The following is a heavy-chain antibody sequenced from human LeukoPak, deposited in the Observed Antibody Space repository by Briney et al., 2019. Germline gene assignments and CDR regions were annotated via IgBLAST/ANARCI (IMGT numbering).Heavy chain of an antibody. D-gene: IGHD6-13*01. Sequence: SVKVSCKASGGTFSSYAISWVRQAPGQGLEWMGGIIPIFGTANYAQKFQGRVTITTDESASTAYMELSSLRSEDTAVYYCAREGFGAYSSSWWLAGIDPWGQGTLVTVSS. V-gene: IGHV1-69*05. J-gene: IGHJ5*02. CDR3: AREGFGAYSSSWWLAGIDP. CDR1: GGTFSSYA. CDR2: IIPIFGTA.